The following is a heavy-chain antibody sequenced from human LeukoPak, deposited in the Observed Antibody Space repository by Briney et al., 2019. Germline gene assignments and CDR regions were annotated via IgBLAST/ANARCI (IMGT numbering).Heavy chain of an antibody. V-gene: IGHV4-59*08. CDR3: ARLGVGATFPFDY. Sequence: SETLSLTCTVSGGSISSYYWSWIRQPPGKGLEWIGYIYYSGSTNYNPSLKSRVTISVDTSKNQFSLKLSSVTAAGTAVYYCARLGVGATFPFDYWGQGTLVTVSS. D-gene: IGHD1-26*01. CDR1: GGSISSYY. CDR2: IYYSGST. J-gene: IGHJ4*02.